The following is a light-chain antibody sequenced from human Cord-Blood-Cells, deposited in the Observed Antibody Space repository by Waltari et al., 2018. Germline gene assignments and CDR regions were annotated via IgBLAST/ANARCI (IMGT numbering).Light chain of an antibody. CDR2: WAS. Sequence: DIVMTQSPDSLAVSLGERATINCKSSPSVLYSSNNNNYLAWYQQKPGQPPKLLIYWASIRESGVLDRFSCSGSGTDFTLTISSLQAEDVAVYYCQQYYSTPITFGQGTRLEIK. V-gene: IGKV4-1*01. J-gene: IGKJ5*01. CDR3: QQYYSTPIT. CDR1: PSVLYSSNNNNY.